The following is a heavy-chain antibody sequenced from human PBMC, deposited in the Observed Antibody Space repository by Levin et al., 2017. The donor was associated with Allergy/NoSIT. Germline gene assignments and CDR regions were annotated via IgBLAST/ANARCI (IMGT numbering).Heavy chain of an antibody. V-gene: IGHV3-23*01. CDR3: AKDRSLERRGIFDY. D-gene: IGHD1-1*01. J-gene: IGHJ4*02. Sequence: PGGSLRLSCAASGFTFSSYAMSWVRQAPGKGLEWVSAISGSGGDTYYADSVKGRFTISRDNSKNTLYLQMNSLRAEDTAVYFCAKDRSLERRGIFDYWGQGTLVTVAA. CDR2: ISGSGGDT. CDR1: GFTFSSYA.